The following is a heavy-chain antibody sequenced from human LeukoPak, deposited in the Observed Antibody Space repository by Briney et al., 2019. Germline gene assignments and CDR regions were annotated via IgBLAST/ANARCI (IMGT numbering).Heavy chain of an antibody. CDR1: GFTFSSYS. D-gene: IGHD2-21*02. Sequence: PGGSLRLSCAASGFTFSSYSMNWVRQAPGKGLEWVSSISSSSSYIYYADSVKGRFTTSRDNAKNSLYLQMNSLRAEDTAVYYCARDLGGEVVTAITDYWGQGTLVTVSS. V-gene: IGHV3-21*01. J-gene: IGHJ4*02. CDR3: ARDLGGEVVTAITDY. CDR2: ISSSSSYI.